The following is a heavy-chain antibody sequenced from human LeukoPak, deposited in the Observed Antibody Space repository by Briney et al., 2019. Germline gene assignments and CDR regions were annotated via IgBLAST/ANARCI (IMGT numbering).Heavy chain of an antibody. Sequence: PGGSLRLSCAASGFTFSSYAMSWVRQAPGKGLEWVSAISGSGGSTYYADSVKGRFTISRDNSKNTLYLQMNSLRAEDTAVHYCASMVTQPQYYFDYWGQGTLVTVSS. J-gene: IGHJ4*02. V-gene: IGHV3-23*01. CDR1: GFTFSSYA. D-gene: IGHD4-17*01. CDR3: ASMVTQPQYYFDY. CDR2: ISGSGGST.